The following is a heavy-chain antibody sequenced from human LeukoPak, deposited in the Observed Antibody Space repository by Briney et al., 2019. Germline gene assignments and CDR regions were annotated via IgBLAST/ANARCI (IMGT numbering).Heavy chain of an antibody. CDR3: ALVTAKYYYYYMDV. V-gene: IGHV3-74*01. CDR1: GFTFSSYW. Sequence: GGSLRLSCAASGFTFSSYWMHWVRQAPGKGLVWVSRINSDGSSTSYADSVKGRFTISRDNVKNTLYLQMNSLRAEDTAVYYCALVTAKYYYYYMDVWGKGTTVTVSS. J-gene: IGHJ6*03. D-gene: IGHD2-21*02. CDR2: INSDGSST.